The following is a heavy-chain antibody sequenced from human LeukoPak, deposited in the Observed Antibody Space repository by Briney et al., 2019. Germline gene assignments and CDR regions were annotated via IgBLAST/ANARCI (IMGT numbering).Heavy chain of an antibody. Sequence: ASVTVSCKASGYTFTGYYMHWVRQAPGQGLEWMGWINPNSGGTNYAQKFQGRVTMTRDTSISTAYMELSRLRSDDTAVYYCARTGTVDTAIGDYWGQGTLVTVSS. CDR3: ARTGTVDTAIGDY. V-gene: IGHV1-2*02. J-gene: IGHJ4*02. CDR2: INPNSGGT. D-gene: IGHD5-18*01. CDR1: GYTFTGYY.